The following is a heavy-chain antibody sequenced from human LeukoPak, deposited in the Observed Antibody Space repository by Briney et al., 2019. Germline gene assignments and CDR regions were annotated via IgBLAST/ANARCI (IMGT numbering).Heavy chain of an antibody. CDR3: ARPRKGDYFDY. J-gene: IGHJ4*02. V-gene: IGHV1-18*01. CDR2: ISAHNGST. Sequence: GASVKVSCKASGYTFTSYGISWVRQAPGQGLEWMGWISAHNGSTNYAQKLQGRVTMTTDTSTSTAYMELRSLRSDDTAVYYCARPRKGDYFDYWGQGTLVTVSS. CDR1: GYTFTSYG.